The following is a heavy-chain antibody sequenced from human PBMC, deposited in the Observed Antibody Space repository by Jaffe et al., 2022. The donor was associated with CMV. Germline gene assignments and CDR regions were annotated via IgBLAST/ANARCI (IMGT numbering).Heavy chain of an antibody. Sequence: QVQLVQSGAEVKKPGSSVRVSCKASGGTFSRNAITWVRQAPGQGLEWMGRIVPFQDISNVAQKFRDRVTITADKSTGTAYMEASSLRSEDTAVYYCAREIGGSSWDNYYYYYIDVWGKGTTVIVSS. CDR2: IVPFQDIS. J-gene: IGHJ6*03. D-gene: IGHD6-13*01. CDR3: AREIGGSSWDNYYYYYIDV. V-gene: IGHV1-69*09. CDR1: GGTFSRNA.